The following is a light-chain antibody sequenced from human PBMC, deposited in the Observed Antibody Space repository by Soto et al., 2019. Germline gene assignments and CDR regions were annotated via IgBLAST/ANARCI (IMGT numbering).Light chain of an antibody. Sequence: EIVLTQSPVTLSLSPGERATLSCRASQSVTTFLAWYQQKPGQAPRLLIYDASKTATGIPARFSGSGSGTDFTLTISSLEPEDFAAYYCQQRTNWPLTFGGGTKVEIK. CDR1: QSVTTF. J-gene: IGKJ4*01. CDR3: QQRTNWPLT. V-gene: IGKV3-11*01. CDR2: DAS.